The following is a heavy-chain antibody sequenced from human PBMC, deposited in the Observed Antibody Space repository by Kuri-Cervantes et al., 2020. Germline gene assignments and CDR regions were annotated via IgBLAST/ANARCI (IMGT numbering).Heavy chain of an antibody. D-gene: IGHD6-19*01. J-gene: IGHJ4*02. Sequence: SETLSLTCAVYGGSFSGYYWSWIRQPPGKGLDWIGEINHSRSTNYNPSLKSRVTISVDTSKNQFSLQLNSVTPEDTAVYYCARTVAGTFDFDYWGQGTLVTVSS. CDR3: ARTVAGTFDFDY. CDR2: INHSRST. V-gene: IGHV4-34*01. CDR1: GGSFSGYY.